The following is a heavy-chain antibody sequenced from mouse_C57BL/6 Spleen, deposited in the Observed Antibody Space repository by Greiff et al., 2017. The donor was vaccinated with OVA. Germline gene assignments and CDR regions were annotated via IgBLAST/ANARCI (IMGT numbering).Heavy chain of an antibody. CDR3: ARGYYSNYVAWFAY. V-gene: IGHV1-18*01. CDR2: INPNNGGT. J-gene: IGHJ3*01. CDR1: GYTFTDYN. Sequence: EVQLHESGPELVKPGASVKIPCKASGYTFTDYNMDWVKQSHGKSLEWIGDINPNNGGTIYNQKFKGKATLTVDKSSSTAYMELRSLTSEDTAVYYCARGYYSNYVAWFAYWGQGTLVTVSA. D-gene: IGHD2-5*01.